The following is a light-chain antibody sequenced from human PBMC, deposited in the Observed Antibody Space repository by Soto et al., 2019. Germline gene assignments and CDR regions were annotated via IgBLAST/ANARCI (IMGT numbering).Light chain of an antibody. Sequence: EIVMTQSPATLSVSPGERATLSCRASQSVSNNYLAWYQQKPGQAPRLLIYDTSNRATGIPARFSGSGSGTDFTLIISSLEPEDFAVYYCQQRANWPLTFGGGTKVDIK. V-gene: IGKV3-11*01. CDR2: DTS. CDR3: QQRANWPLT. J-gene: IGKJ4*01. CDR1: QSVSNNY.